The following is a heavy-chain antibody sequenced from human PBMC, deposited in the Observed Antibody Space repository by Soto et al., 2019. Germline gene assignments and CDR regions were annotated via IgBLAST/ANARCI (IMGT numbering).Heavy chain of an antibody. D-gene: IGHD6-19*01. V-gene: IGHV1-18*01. CDR1: GYTFTSYG. CDR2: ISAYNGNT. Sequence: QVQLVQSGAEVKKPGASVKVSCKASGYTFTSYGISWVRQAPGQGLEWMGWISAYNGNTNYAQKLQGRVTMTTDTATSTADMELRSLRSDDTAVYYCARDQAWLRKGAGAGSDYFDYWGQGTLVTVSS. CDR3: ARDQAWLRKGAGAGSDYFDY. J-gene: IGHJ4*02.